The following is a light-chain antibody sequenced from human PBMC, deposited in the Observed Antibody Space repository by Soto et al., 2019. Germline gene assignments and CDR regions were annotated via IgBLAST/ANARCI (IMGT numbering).Light chain of an antibody. V-gene: IGKV1-17*01. CDR3: LQHNTYPWT. CDR1: QAIGID. Sequence: DIQMTQSPSSLPDSLGDRAPITCRESQAIGIDLGWYQQKPGKAPKRLIYAASSLDSEVPLRFSGSGSGTEFDLTISSLQPEDFATYYCLQHNTYPWTFGQGTKVEIK. CDR2: AAS. J-gene: IGKJ1*01.